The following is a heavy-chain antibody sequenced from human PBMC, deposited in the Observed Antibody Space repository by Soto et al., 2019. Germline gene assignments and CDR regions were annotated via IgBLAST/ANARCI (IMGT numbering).Heavy chain of an antibody. CDR3: AKVWDSSSWYREYFQH. Sequence: QVQLVESGGGVVQPGRSLRLSCAASGFTFSSYGMHWVRQAPGKGLEWVAVISYDGSKQYYADSVKGRFTISRDNSKNTLYLQMNSLRVEDTAMYYCAKVWDSSSWYREYFQHWGQGTQVTVSP. CDR1: GFTFSSYG. CDR2: ISYDGSKQ. D-gene: IGHD6-13*01. J-gene: IGHJ1*01. V-gene: IGHV3-30*18.